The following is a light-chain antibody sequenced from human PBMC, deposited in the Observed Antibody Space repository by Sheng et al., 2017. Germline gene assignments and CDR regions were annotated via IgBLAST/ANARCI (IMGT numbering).Light chain of an antibody. CDR1: QSISSG. V-gene: IGKV1-5*03. CDR2: KAS. Sequence: DIQMTQSPSTLSASVGDTVIITCRATQSISSGWPVSAETREAPKLLIHKASTLQTGVPSRFTGXGSGTEFSLTISSLQPEDSATYHCQQYNSFPYTFGQGTELEIK. J-gene: IGKJ2*01. CDR3: QQYNSFPYT.